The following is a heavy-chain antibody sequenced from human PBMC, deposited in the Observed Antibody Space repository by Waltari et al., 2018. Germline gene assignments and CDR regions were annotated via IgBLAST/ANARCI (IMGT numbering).Heavy chain of an antibody. CDR3: ARAMVRGVNWFDP. Sequence: QVQLQESGPGLVKPSETLSLTCTVSGGSISSYYWSWIRQPPGKGLEWIGYIYYSGSTTYNPPLRSRVTISVATSKNQFSLKLSSVTAADTAVYYCARAMVRGVNWFDPWGQGTLVTVSS. CDR2: IYYSGST. CDR1: GGSISSYY. V-gene: IGHV4-59*01. D-gene: IGHD3-10*01. J-gene: IGHJ5*02.